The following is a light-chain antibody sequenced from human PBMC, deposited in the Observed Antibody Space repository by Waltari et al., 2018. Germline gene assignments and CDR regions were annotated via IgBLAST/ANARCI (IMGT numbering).Light chain of an antibody. CDR1: QDSSNH. Sequence: DVQMTQSPSSLSASVGDRVTITCQASQDSSNHVNWYQQKAGEAPKLLIYEASNLKTGVPSRFSGSGSGTDFTFTISSLQPEDIATYYCQQYDNLPLYTFGQGTKLEIK. CDR3: QQYDNLPLYT. J-gene: IGKJ2*01. CDR2: EAS. V-gene: IGKV1-33*01.